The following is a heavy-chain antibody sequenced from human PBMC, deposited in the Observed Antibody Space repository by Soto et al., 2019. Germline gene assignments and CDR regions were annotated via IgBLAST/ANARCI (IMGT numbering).Heavy chain of an antibody. CDR2: ISYDGSNK. CDR1: GFTFSSYA. CDR3: ARENTDYGDTHFDY. J-gene: IGHJ4*02. Sequence: QVQLVESGGGVVQPGRSLRLSCAASGFTFSSYAMHWVRQAPGKGLEWVAVISYDGSNKYYADSVKGRFTISRDNSKNTLYLQMNSLRAEDTAVYYCARENTDYGDTHFDYWGQGTLVTVSS. V-gene: IGHV3-30-3*01. D-gene: IGHD4-17*01.